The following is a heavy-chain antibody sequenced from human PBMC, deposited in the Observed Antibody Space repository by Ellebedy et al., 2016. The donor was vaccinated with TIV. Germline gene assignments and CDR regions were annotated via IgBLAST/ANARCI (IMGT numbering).Heavy chain of an antibody. CDR3: ARVRSGSYYFRSAFDI. CDR1: GFTFSSYG. V-gene: IGHV3-33*01. D-gene: IGHD3-10*01. CDR2: IWYDGTNK. Sequence: PGGSLRLSCAASGFTFSSYGMHWVRQAPGKRLEWVTVIWYDGTNKYYADSVKGRFTISRDNSKNTLYLQMNSLRAEDTAVYYCARVRSGSYYFRSAFDIWGQGTMVTVSS. J-gene: IGHJ3*02.